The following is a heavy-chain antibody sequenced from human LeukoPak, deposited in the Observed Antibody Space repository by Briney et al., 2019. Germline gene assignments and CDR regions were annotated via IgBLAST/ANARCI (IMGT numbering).Heavy chain of an antibody. CDR3: AREVPASSPPDY. V-gene: IGHV4-38-2*02. D-gene: IGHD2-2*01. Sequence: SETLSLTCTVSGYSISSGYYWGWIRQPPEKGLEWIGSIYHSGSTYYNPSLKSRVTISVDTSKNQFSLKLSSVTAADTAVYYCAREVPASSPPDYWGQGTLVTVSS. J-gene: IGHJ4*02. CDR2: IYHSGST. CDR1: GYSISSGYY.